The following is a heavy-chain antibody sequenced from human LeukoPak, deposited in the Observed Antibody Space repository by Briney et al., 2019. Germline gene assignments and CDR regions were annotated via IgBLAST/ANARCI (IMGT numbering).Heavy chain of an antibody. V-gene: IGHV4-39*07. J-gene: IGHJ6*03. CDR3: ARATLAVVPAAIVYYYYMDV. Sequence: SETLSLTCTVSGGSISSSSYYWGWIRQPPGKGLEWIGSIYYSGSTYYNPSLKSRVTISVDTSKNQFSLKLSSVTAADTAVYYCARATLAVVPAAIVYYYYMDVWGKGTTVTISS. CDR1: GGSISSSSYY. D-gene: IGHD2-2*01. CDR2: IYYSGST.